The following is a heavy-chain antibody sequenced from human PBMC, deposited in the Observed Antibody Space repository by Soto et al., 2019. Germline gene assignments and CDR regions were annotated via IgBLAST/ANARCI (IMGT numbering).Heavy chain of an antibody. CDR1: GYRFTNYW. V-gene: IGHV5-51*01. CDR3: ASTDIVSTIDDGRDAFDI. Sequence: VGSLKISCNGSGYRFTNYWIGWVRQMPGKGLEWMGVIYPGDSDTRYSPSFQGQVTISADKSISTAYLQWSSLKASDTAIYYCASTDIVSTIDDGRDAFDIWGQGTMVTVSS. D-gene: IGHD5-12*01. CDR2: IYPGDSDT. J-gene: IGHJ3*02.